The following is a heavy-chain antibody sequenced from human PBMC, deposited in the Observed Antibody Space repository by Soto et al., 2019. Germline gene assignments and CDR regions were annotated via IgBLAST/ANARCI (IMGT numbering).Heavy chain of an antibody. V-gene: IGHV1-69*02. J-gene: IGHJ6*02. CDR3: SRCLEGRMGD. CDR1: GTIFSSYT. Sequence: QVQLVQSGAEVKKPGSSVRVSCKASGTIFSSYTISWVRQAPGQGLEWMGRIIPIIGGTNSAQKFQGRVSSSADKSTNTAYMQLNSLKWEDTDVTYFSRCLEGRMGDWGHGTTGTVSS. CDR2: IIPIIGGT.